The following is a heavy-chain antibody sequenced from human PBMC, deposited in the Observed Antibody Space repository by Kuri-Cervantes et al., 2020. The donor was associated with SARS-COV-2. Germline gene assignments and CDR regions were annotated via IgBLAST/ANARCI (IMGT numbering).Heavy chain of an antibody. CDR2: IYYSGST. CDR1: GGSISSSSYY. J-gene: IGHJ5*02. Sequence: SETLSLTCTVSGGSISSSSYYRGWIRQPPGKGLEWIGSIYYSGSTYYNPSLKSRVTISVDTSKNQFSLKLSSVTAADTAVYYCARARDWFDPWGQGTLVTVSS. CDR3: ARARDWFDP. V-gene: IGHV4-39*07.